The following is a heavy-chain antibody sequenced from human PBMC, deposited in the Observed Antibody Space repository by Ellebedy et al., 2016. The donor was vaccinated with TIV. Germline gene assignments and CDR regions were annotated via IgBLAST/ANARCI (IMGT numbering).Heavy chain of an antibody. CDR3: ARLDIVVVPAANDAFYYFDY. CDR2: IYPGDSDT. J-gene: IGHJ4*02. D-gene: IGHD2-2*01. CDR1: GYSFTSYW. Sequence: GGSLRLXCKGSGYSFTSYWIGWVRQMPGKGLEWMGIIYPGDSDTRYSPSFQGQVTISADKSISTAYLQWSSLKASDTAMYYCARLDIVVVPAANDAFYYFDYWGQGTLVTVSS. V-gene: IGHV5-51*01.